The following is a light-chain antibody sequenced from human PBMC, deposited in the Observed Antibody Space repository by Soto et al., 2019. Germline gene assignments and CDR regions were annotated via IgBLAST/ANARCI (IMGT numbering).Light chain of an antibody. J-gene: IGKJ1*01. Sequence: DIQMTQTPSSLSASVGDRVTITCRASRNISNDINWYQQKPGQAPKFLIYAASSLQSGVPSRFSGSGSGTDFILTISSLQPDDSAIYYCQQSYSVPWTFGQGTKVEV. CDR2: AAS. V-gene: IGKV1-39*01. CDR1: RNISND. CDR3: QQSYSVPWT.